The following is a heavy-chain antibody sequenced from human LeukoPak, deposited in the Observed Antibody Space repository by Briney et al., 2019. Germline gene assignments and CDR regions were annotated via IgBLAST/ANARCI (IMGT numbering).Heavy chain of an antibody. Sequence: ASVKVSCKASGGTFSDYALNWVRQAPGQGLEWMGVFIPILGTANSTQKFQDRVTITADISTNTVYMELSSLRSEDTAVYFCAGIPVFGVVLHQEPVWGKGTTVTISS. D-gene: IGHD3-3*01. J-gene: IGHJ6*04. CDR3: AGIPVFGVVLHQEPV. V-gene: IGHV1-69*10. CDR1: GGTFSDYA. CDR2: FIPILGTA.